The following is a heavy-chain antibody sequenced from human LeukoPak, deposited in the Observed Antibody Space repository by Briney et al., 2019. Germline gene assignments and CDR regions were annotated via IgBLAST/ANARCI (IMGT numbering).Heavy chain of an antibody. CDR2: IKQDGSEK. CDR3: ARVLMDV. CDR1: GFTFSTYW. Sequence: GGSLRLSCAASGFTFSTYWINWVRQAPGKGLEWVANIKQDGSEKYYVGSVKGRFTISRDNAKNSVYLQMNSLRAEDTAVYYCARVLMDVWGKGTTVTVSS. J-gene: IGHJ6*04. V-gene: IGHV3-7*01.